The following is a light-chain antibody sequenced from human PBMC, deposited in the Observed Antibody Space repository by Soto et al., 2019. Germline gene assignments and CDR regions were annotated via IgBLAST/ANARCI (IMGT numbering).Light chain of an antibody. CDR1: QGISSW. CDR2: AAS. Sequence: DIQMTQSPSSVSASVGDRVTITCRASQGISSWLAWYQQKPEKAPKLLIYAASSLKSGVPSSFSGSGSWTDFPLTITSLQPEDFATYSCQQTNSFPLTFGGGTKVEIK. J-gene: IGKJ4*01. CDR3: QQTNSFPLT. V-gene: IGKV1-12*01.